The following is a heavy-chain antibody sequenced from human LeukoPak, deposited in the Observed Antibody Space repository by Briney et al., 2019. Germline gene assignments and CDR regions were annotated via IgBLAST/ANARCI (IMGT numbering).Heavy chain of an antibody. CDR1: GFTFSSYW. CDR3: ARGWGDCTTVSCYTGGDVFDM. V-gene: IGHV3-7*01. D-gene: IGHD2-2*02. Sequence: PGGSLRLSCAASGFTFSSYWMSWVRQAPGKGLEWVANIKQDGREKYYVDSVKGRFTISRDNAKNSLFLQMNSLRAEDTAVYYCARGWGDCTTVSCYTGGDVFDMWGQGTMVTVSS. CDR2: IKQDGREK. J-gene: IGHJ3*02.